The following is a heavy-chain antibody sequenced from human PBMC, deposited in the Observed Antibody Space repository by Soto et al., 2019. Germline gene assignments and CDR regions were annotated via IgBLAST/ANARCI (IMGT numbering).Heavy chain of an antibody. Sequence: GGSLRLSCAASGFTFSSYAMSWVRQAPGKGLEWVSAISGSGGSTYYADSVKGRFTISRDNSKNTLYLQMNSLRAEDTAVYYCAKALYCSSTSCYDAFDIWGQGTMVTVSS. J-gene: IGHJ3*02. CDR3: AKALYCSSTSCYDAFDI. CDR1: GFTFSSYA. D-gene: IGHD2-2*01. CDR2: ISGSGGST. V-gene: IGHV3-23*01.